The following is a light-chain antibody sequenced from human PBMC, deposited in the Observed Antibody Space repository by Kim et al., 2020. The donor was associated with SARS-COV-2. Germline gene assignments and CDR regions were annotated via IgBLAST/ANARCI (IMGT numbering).Light chain of an antibody. CDR1: QGISNY. Sequence: SAAVGDRVTITGRARQGISNYLAWYQQKPGKVPKLLIYSASALQSGVPSRFSGSGSGTDFTLTINSLQPEDVATYYCQMYYSAPHTLGPGTKLEI. CDR3: QMYYSAPHT. J-gene: IGKJ2*01. V-gene: IGKV1-27*01. CDR2: SAS.